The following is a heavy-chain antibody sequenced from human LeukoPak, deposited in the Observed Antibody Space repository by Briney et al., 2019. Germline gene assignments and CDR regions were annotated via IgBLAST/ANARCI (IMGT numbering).Heavy chain of an antibody. CDR2: INGDGSDI. CDR3: TGGFGHNWSPFEN. J-gene: IGHJ4*02. Sequence: GGSLRLSCAVSGLTFRNYWMHWVRQAPGKGLVWVSRINGDGSDIRYADSVKGRFTISRDNDKNTLSLQMNSLTDDDTALYYCTGGFGHNWSPFENWGQGTLVTVSS. CDR1: GLTFRNYW. D-gene: IGHD1-1*01. V-gene: IGHV3-74*01.